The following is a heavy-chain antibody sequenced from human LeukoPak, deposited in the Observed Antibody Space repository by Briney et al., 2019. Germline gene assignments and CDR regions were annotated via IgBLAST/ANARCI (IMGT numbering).Heavy chain of an antibody. D-gene: IGHD2-21*01. CDR2: IYSDNT. Sequence: GGSLRLSCTVSGFTVSSNSMSWVRQAPGKGLEWVSFIYSDNTHYSDSVKGRFTISRDNANDSLYLQMNSLTAEDTAMYYCLRAYHPGGWFDPWGQGTLVTVSS. CDR1: GFTVSSNS. J-gene: IGHJ5*02. CDR3: LRAYHPGGWFDP. V-gene: IGHV3-53*01.